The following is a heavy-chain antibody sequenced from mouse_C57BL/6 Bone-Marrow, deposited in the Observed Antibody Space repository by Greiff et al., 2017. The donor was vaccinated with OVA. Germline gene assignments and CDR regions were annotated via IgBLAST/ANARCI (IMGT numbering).Heavy chain of an antibody. CDR1: GFTFSDYG. Sequence: DVHLVESGGGLVQPGGSLKLSCAASGFTFSDYGMAWVRQAPRKGPEWVAFISNLAYSIYYADTVTGRFTISRENAKNTLYLEMSSLRSEDTAMYYCARLLGYYYAMDYWGQGTSVTVSS. J-gene: IGHJ4*01. V-gene: IGHV5-15*01. D-gene: IGHD4-1*01. CDR2: ISNLAYSI. CDR3: ARLLGYYYAMDY.